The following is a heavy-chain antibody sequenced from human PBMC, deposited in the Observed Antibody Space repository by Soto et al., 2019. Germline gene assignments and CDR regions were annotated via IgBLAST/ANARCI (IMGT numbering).Heavy chain of an antibody. J-gene: IGHJ5*02. CDR1: GFTFRTYT. CDR2: IYGSGDDA. D-gene: IGHD6-19*01. CDR3: ARDLLASAYSSGWYNWFDP. Sequence: GWSLRLSCAASGFTFRTYTMSWVRQAPGKGLEWVSGIYGSGDDAFYADSVRGRFTISRDNSGNTLYLQMNSLRAEDTAVYYCARDLLASAYSSGWYNWFDPWGQGTLVTVSS. V-gene: IGHV3-23*01.